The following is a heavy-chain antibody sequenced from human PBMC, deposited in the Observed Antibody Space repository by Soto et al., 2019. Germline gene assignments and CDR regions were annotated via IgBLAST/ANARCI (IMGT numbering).Heavy chain of an antibody. D-gene: IGHD3-16*02. V-gene: IGHV4-34*01. CDR2: INHSGST. Sequence: SETLSLTCAVYGGSFSGYYWSWIRQPPGKGLEWIGEINHSGSTNYNPPLKSRVTISVDTSKNQFSLKLSSVTAADTAVYYCAGRDSFRYCYCEMDVWGQGTTVTVSS. CDR3: AGRDSFRYCYCEMDV. CDR1: GGSFSGYY. J-gene: IGHJ6*02.